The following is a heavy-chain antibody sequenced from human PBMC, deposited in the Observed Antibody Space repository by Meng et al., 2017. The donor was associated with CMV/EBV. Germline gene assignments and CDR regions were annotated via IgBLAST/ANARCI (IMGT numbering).Heavy chain of an antibody. D-gene: IGHD4-11*01. Sequence: GGSLRLSCAASGFTFSSYWMSWVRQAPGKGLEWVANIKQDGSEKYYVDSVKGRFTISRDNAKISLYLQMNSLRAEDTAVYYCARGATVTSYYYYYGMDVWGQGTTVTVSS. V-gene: IGHV3-7*01. CDR2: IKQDGSEK. J-gene: IGHJ6*02. CDR1: GFTFSSYW. CDR3: ARGATVTSYYYYYGMDV.